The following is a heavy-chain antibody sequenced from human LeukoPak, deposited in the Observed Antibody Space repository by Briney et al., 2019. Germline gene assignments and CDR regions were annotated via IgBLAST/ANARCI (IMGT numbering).Heavy chain of an antibody. V-gene: IGHV1-69*13. CDR1: GGTFSSYA. CDR2: IIPIFGTA. Sequence: SVKVSCKASGGTFSSYAISWVRQAPGQGLEWMGGIIPIFGTANYAQKFQGRVTITADESTSTAYMELSSLRSEDTAVYYCARGRNYYDSSGPLDYYYGMDVWGQGTTVTVSS. D-gene: IGHD3-22*01. CDR3: ARGRNYYDSSGPLDYYYGMDV. J-gene: IGHJ6*02.